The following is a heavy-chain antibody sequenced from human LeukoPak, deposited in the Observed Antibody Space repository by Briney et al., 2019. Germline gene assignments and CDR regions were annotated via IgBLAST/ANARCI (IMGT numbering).Heavy chain of an antibody. V-gene: IGHV4-34*12. CDR1: GYSLTNHY. D-gene: IGHD6-13*01. CDR2: IMHTGST. Sequence: SETLSLTCAVYGYSLTNHYWIWIRQPPGKGLEWIREIMHTGSTNYNPSFKSRVTISVDTSKNQFFLNLTSVTAADTAVYYCARGPAAVHPWGQGTLVTVSS. J-gene: IGHJ5*02. CDR3: ARGPAAVHP.